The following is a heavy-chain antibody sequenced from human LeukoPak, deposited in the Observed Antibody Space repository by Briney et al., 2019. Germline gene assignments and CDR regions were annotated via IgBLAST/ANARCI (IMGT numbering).Heavy chain of an antibody. CDR3: AREKQATDAFDI. CDR1: GFTFSSYG. CDR2: IKQDGSEK. J-gene: IGHJ3*02. V-gene: IGHV3-7*01. Sequence: PGRSLRLSCAASGFTFSSYGMHWGRQAPGKGLEWVANIKQDGSEKYYVDSVKGRFTISRDNAKNSLYLQMNSLRAEDTAVYYCAREKQATDAFDIWGQGTMVTVSS. D-gene: IGHD5-24*01.